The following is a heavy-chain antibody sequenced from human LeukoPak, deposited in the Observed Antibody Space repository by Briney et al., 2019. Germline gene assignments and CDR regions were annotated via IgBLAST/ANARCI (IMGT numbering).Heavy chain of an antibody. CDR1: GGSFSSYF. D-gene: IGHD1-26*01. J-gene: IGHJ4*02. CDR2: INHSGST. V-gene: IGHV4-34*01. CDR3: ASLRERSYYARGFDY. Sequence: SETLSLTCAVFGGSFSSYFWSWIRQSPGKGLEWIGEINHSGSTNYNPSLKNRVTISVDTPKNQFSLRLSSVTAADTAVYHCASLRERSYYARGFDYWGRGTLVTVSS.